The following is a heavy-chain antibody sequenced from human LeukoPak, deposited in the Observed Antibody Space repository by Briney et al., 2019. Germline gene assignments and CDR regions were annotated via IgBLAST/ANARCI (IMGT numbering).Heavy chain of an antibody. CDR3: AGSSTSRLSMDV. D-gene: IGHD2-2*01. CDR2: IIPIFGTA. Sequence: SVKVSCKASGGTFSSYAISWVRQAPGQGLEWMGGIIPIFGTANYAQKFQGRVTITADESTSTAYMELSSLRSKDTAVYYCAGSSTSRLSMDVWGKGTTVTVSS. V-gene: IGHV1-69*01. CDR1: GGTFSSYA. J-gene: IGHJ6*03.